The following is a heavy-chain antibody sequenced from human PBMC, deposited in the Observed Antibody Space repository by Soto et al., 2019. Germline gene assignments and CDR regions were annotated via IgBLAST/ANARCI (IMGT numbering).Heavy chain of an antibody. CDR1: GYGFTSYW. CDR3: ARHGTDTAMVTGAFDI. D-gene: IGHD5-18*01. V-gene: IGHV5-51*01. J-gene: IGHJ3*02. Sequence: GESLKVSCKGSGYGFTSYWIGWVRQMPGKGLEWMGIIYPGDSDTRYSPSFQGQVTISADKSISTAYLQSSSLKASDTAMYYCARHGTDTAMVTGAFDIWGQGTMVTVSS. CDR2: IYPGDSDT.